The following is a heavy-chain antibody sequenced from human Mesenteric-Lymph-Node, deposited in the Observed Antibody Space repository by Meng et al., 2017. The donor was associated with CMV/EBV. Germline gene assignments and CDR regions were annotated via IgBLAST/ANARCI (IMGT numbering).Heavy chain of an antibody. V-gene: IGHV1-2*02. CDR3: ARDGRYCNSASCYPWWFGP. D-gene: IGHD2-2*01. CDR1: GYTFTGHY. Sequence: ASLKVSCKASGYTFTGHYMHWVRQAPGQGLEWMGWINPNSGDTNYVQKFQGRVTMTRDTSINTVYMELSRLTSDDTAVYYCARDGRYCNSASCYPWWFGPWGQGTLVTVSS. J-gene: IGHJ5*02. CDR2: INPNSGDT.